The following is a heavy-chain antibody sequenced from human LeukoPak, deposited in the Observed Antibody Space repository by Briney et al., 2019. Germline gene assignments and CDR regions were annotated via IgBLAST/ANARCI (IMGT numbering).Heavy chain of an antibody. V-gene: IGHV4-59*01. D-gene: IGHD6-13*01. CDR3: AKAVAAAGRFGFDP. CDR1: GGSISTYY. J-gene: IGHJ5*02. CDR2: NYNSGST. Sequence: SETLSLTCTVSGGSISTYYWSWIRQPPGKGLEWIGYNYNSGSTNYNPSLQSRVTISVDTSKNQFSLRLTSVTAADTAVYYCAKAVAAAGRFGFDPWGQGTLVTVSS.